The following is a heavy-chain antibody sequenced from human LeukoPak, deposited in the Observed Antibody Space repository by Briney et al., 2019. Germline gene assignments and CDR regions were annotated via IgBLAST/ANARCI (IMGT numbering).Heavy chain of an antibody. Sequence: ASVKVSCKASGYTFTSYAMHWVRQAPGQGLEWMGMINPSISSRTYAQKFQGRVTVTSDTSTSTVYMEVSSLRSEDTAIYYCARSGMWFSTNDWGQGTLVTVSS. J-gene: IGHJ4*02. CDR2: INPSISSR. CDR1: GYTFTSYA. D-gene: IGHD2-21*01. CDR3: ARSGMWFSTND. V-gene: IGHV1-46*01.